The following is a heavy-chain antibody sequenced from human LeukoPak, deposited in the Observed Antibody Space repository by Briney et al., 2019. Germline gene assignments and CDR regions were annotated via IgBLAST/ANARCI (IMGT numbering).Heavy chain of an antibody. Sequence: PGGSLRLSCAASGFTVSSNYISWVRQAPGKGLEWVSAISGSGGSTYYADSVKGRFTISRDNSKNTLYLQMNSLRAEDTAVYYCAKVYDFWSGYYFDYWGQGTLVTVSS. CDR1: GFTVSSNY. J-gene: IGHJ4*02. D-gene: IGHD3-3*01. V-gene: IGHV3-23*01. CDR3: AKVYDFWSGYYFDY. CDR2: ISGSGGST.